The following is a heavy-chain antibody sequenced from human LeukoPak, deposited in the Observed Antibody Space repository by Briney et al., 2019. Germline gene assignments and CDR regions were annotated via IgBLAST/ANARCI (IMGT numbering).Heavy chain of an antibody. CDR3: ARAGVTAAYYFDY. CDR2: IYYSGST. CDR1: GGSISSYY. Sequence: SETLSLTCTVSGGSISSYYWNWIRQPPGKGLEWIGYIYYSGSTNYNPSLKSRVTISVDMSKNQFSPKMSSVTGADTGVYYCARAGVTAAYYFDYWGQGTLVTVSS. D-gene: IGHD3-10*01. J-gene: IGHJ4*02. V-gene: IGHV4-59*01.